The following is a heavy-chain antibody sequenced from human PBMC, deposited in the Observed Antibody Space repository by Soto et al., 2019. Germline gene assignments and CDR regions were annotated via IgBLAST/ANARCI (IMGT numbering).Heavy chain of an antibody. D-gene: IGHD2-15*01. CDR1: GYSFTSYW. J-gene: IGHJ4*02. CDR3: ARHFATGKKETGESDY. V-gene: IGHV5-51*01. CDR2: IYPGDSDT. Sequence: PGESLKISCKGSGYSFTSYWIGLVRQMPGKGLEWMGIIYPGDSDTRYSPSFQGQVTISADKSISTAYLQWSSLKASDTAMYYCARHFATGKKETGESDYWGQGTLVTLSS.